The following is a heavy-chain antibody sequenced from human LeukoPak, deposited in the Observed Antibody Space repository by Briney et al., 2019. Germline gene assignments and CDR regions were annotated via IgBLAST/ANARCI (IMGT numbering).Heavy chain of an antibody. V-gene: IGHV3-48*01. CDR1: GFTFSSYS. CDR3: AREYSSSPGTLDY. J-gene: IGHJ4*02. Sequence: HPGGSLRLSCAASGFTFSSYSMNWVRQAPGKGLEWVSYISSSSSTIYYADSVKGRFTISRDNAKNSLYLQMNSLRAEDTAVYYCAREYSSSPGTLDYWGQGTLVTVSS. D-gene: IGHD6-6*01. CDR2: ISSSSSTI.